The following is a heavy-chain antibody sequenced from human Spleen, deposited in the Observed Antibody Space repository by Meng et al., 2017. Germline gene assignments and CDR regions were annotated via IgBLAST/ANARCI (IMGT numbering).Heavy chain of an antibody. CDR1: VYTFSDYY. D-gene: IGHD1-7*01. CDR3: ARVEHIIGTYGDDY. V-gene: IGHV1-2*06. CDR2: INPNNGGT. J-gene: IGHJ4*02. Sequence: LGQSGGDVKKHGASVKVSCEASVYTFSDYYIHWVRQAPGQGLEWMGRINPNNGGTNYAQNFEGRATMTSDTSISTAYMELSRLRSDDTAVYYCARVEHIIGTYGDDYWGQGTLVTVSS.